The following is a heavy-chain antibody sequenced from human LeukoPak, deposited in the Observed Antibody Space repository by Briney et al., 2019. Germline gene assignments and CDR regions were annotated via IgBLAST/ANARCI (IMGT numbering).Heavy chain of an antibody. J-gene: IGHJ4*02. V-gene: IGHV4-38-2*02. CDR3: ARDGAYYDSSGSAPFDY. CDR2: IYHSGST. CDR1: GYSISSGYY. Sequence: SETLSLTCAVSGYSISSGYYWGWIRQPPGKGLEWIGSIYHSGSTYYNPSLKSRVTISVDTSKNQFSLKLSSVTAADTAVYYCARDGAYYDSSGSAPFDYWGQGTLVTVSS. D-gene: IGHD3-22*01.